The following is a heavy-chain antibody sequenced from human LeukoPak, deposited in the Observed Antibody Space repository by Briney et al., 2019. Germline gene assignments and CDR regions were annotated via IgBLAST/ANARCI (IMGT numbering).Heavy chain of an antibody. CDR1: GGSISSGGYY. V-gene: IGHV4-31*03. Sequence: SETLSLTCTVSGGSISSGGYYWSWIRQHPGKGLEWIGYIYYSGSTYYNPSLKSRVTISVDTSKNQISLKLSSVTAADTAVYYCARVGYYDFWSGYYPYYFDYWGQGTLVTVSS. D-gene: IGHD3-3*01. CDR3: ARVGYYDFWSGYYPYYFDY. J-gene: IGHJ4*02. CDR2: IYYSGST.